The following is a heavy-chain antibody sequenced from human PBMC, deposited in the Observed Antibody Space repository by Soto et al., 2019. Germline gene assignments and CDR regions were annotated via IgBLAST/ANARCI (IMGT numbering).Heavy chain of an antibody. D-gene: IGHD4-17*01. Sequence: VQLVESGGGLVQPGGSLRLSCAASGFTFRSYGMHWVRQAPGKGLEWVAVIWFDGSDKYYADSVKGRFTISRDNFKNTLYLQMNSLRAEDTAVYYCASDRGTTVTTPFDYWGQGTLVTVSS. V-gene: IGHV3-33*08. J-gene: IGHJ4*02. CDR1: GFTFRSYG. CDR3: ASDRGTTVTTPFDY. CDR2: IWFDGSDK.